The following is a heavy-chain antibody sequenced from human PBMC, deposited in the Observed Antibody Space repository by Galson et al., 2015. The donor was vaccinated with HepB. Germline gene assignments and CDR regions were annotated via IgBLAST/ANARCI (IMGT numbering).Heavy chain of an antibody. CDR3: SRAVEMPTIGADGY. V-gene: IGHV3-49*03. J-gene: IGHJ4*02. CDR2: IRSKAYGGTP. CDR1: GFTFGDYA. D-gene: IGHD5-24*01. Sequence: SLRLSCATSGFTFGDYAMSRFRQAPGKGLEWVGLIRSKAYGGTPEYAASVKGRFIISRDDSKSIAYLQMNSLKSEDTSMYYCSRAVEMPTIGADGYWGQGTLVTVSA.